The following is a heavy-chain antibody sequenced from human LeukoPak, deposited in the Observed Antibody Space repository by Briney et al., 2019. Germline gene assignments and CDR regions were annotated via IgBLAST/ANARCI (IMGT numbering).Heavy chain of an antibody. V-gene: IGHV4-59*01. Sequence: SETLSLTCTVSGGSISSYYWSWIRQPPGKGLEWIGYIYYSGSTNYNPSLKSRVTISVDTSKNQFSLKLSSVTAADTAVYYCARGRYDILTDRPYAFDIWGQGTMVTVSS. CDR3: ARGRYDILTDRPYAFDI. CDR1: GGSISSYY. J-gene: IGHJ3*02. CDR2: IYYSGST. D-gene: IGHD3-9*01.